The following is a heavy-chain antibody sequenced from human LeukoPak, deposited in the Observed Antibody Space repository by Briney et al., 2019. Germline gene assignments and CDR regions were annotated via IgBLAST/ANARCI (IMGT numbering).Heavy chain of an antibody. J-gene: IGHJ6*02. CDR1: GFTFSSYA. V-gene: IGHV3-23*01. CDR3: AKDFGIYDSGGYAYGMDV. CDR2: MIGSGRSA. Sequence: GGSLRLSCAASGFTFSSYAMSWVRQAPGKGLEWVSAMIGSGRSAYYADSVKGRFTISRDNSKNTLYLQMNSLRAEDTAVYYCAKDFGIYDSGGYAYGMDVWGQGTTVTVSS. D-gene: IGHD3-22*01.